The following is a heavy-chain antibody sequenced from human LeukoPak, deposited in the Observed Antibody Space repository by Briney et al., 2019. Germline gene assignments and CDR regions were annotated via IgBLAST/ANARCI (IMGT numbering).Heavy chain of an antibody. D-gene: IGHD2-21*02. CDR3: ARVDPHIVVVTATRYYFDY. V-gene: IGHV4-34*01. Sequence: SETLSLTCAVYGGSFSGYYWSWIRQPPGKGLEWIGEINHSGSTNYNPSLKSRVTISVDTSKNQFSLKLSSVTAADTAVYYCARVDPHIVVVTATRYYFDYWGQGTLVTVSS. J-gene: IGHJ4*02. CDR1: GGSFSGYY. CDR2: INHSGST.